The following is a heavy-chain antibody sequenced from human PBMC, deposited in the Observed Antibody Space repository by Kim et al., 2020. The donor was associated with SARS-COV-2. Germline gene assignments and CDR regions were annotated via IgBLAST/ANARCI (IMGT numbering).Heavy chain of an antibody. Sequence: NPSLTSRVTISVDTSKNQFSLKLSSVTAADTAVYYCARHGYDYGDYQLDYWGQGTLVTVSS. V-gene: IGHV4-39*01. D-gene: IGHD4-17*01. CDR3: ARHGYDYGDYQLDY. J-gene: IGHJ4*02.